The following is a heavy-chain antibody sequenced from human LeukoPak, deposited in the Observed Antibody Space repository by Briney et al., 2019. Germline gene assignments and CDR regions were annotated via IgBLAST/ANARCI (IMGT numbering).Heavy chain of an antibody. D-gene: IGHD6-13*01. CDR2: INHSGST. V-gene: IGHV4-34*01. CDR3: ASARPAGQLVPYYVDY. J-gene: IGHJ4*02. Sequence: SETLSLTCPVYGRFFSGYYWSWIRQPPGKGLEWIGSINHSGSTNYNPSLKSRVTISVDTSKNQFSLKLSSVTAADTAVYYCASARPAGQLVPYYVDYWGQGTLVTVSS. CDR1: GRFFSGYY.